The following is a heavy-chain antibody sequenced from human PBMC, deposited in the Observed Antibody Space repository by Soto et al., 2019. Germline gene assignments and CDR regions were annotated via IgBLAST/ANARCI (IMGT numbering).Heavy chain of an antibody. CDR2: IYYSGST. CDR3: VRVSGNYYGSGSYYPNNWFDP. CDR1: GGSISSGGYY. Sequence: SETLSLTCTVSGGSISSGGYYWSWIRQHPGKGLEWIGYIYYSGSTYYNPSLKSRVTISVDTSKNQFSLKLSSVTAADTAVYYCVRVSGNYYGSGSYYPNNWFDPWGQGTLVTVSS. J-gene: IGHJ5*02. D-gene: IGHD3-10*01. V-gene: IGHV4-31*03.